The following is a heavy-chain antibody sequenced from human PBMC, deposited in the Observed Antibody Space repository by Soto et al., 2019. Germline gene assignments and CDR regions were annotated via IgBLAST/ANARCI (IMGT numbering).Heavy chain of an antibody. Sequence: SVKVSCKASGGIFSSYAISWVRQAPGQGLEWMGGIIPIFGTANYAQKFQGRVTITADESTSTAYMELSSLRSEDTAVYYCARVLCSSTSCYPRFDPWGQGTLVTVSS. J-gene: IGHJ5*02. CDR2: IIPIFGTA. CDR3: ARVLCSSTSCYPRFDP. D-gene: IGHD2-2*01. V-gene: IGHV1-69*13. CDR1: GGIFSSYA.